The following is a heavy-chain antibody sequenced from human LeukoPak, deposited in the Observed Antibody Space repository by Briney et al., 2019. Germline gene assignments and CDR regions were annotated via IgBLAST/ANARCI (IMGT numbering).Heavy chain of an antibody. D-gene: IGHD1-26*01. J-gene: IGHJ4*02. CDR2: ISPSNGDT. Sequence: GSVKVSCKASGYTFTSYSINWVRRAPGQGLEWMGWISPSNGDTSYAQKVQDRVTMTTDTSTTTVYMELRSLGSDDTAIYYCARDSGWELRQFFFDEWGQGTQVTVSS. CDR1: GYTFTSYS. V-gene: IGHV1-18*04. CDR3: ARDSGWELRQFFFDE.